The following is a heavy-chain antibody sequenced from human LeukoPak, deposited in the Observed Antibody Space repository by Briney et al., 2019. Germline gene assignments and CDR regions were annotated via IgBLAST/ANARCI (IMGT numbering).Heavy chain of an antibody. CDR1: GGSISSYY. CDR3: ARAQSIAARPYYYYYMDV. Sequence: SETLSLTCTVSGGSISSYYWSWIRQPPGKGLEWIGYIYYSGSTNYNPSLKSRVTISVDTSKNQFSLKLSSVTAADTAVYYCARAQSIAARPYYYYYMDVWGKGITVTVSS. V-gene: IGHV4-59*01. CDR2: IYYSGST. D-gene: IGHD6-6*01. J-gene: IGHJ6*03.